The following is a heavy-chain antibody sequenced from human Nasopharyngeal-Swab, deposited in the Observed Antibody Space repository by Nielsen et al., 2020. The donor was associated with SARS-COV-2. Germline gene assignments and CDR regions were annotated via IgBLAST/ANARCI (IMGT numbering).Heavy chain of an antibody. CDR3: ARDPAVYCSGGSCYSAGAHDDY. Sequence: ASVKVSCKASGYTFTSYGISWVRQAPGQGLEWMGWISAYNGNTNYAQKLQGRVTMTTDTSTSTAYMELRSLRSDDTAVYYCARDPAVYCSGGSCYSAGAHDDYWGQGTLVTASS. J-gene: IGHJ4*02. V-gene: IGHV1-18*01. CDR1: GYTFTSYG. CDR2: ISAYNGNT. D-gene: IGHD2-15*01.